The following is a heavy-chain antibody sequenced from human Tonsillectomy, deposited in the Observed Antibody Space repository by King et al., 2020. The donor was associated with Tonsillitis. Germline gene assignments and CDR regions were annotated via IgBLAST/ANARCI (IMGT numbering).Heavy chain of an antibody. CDR2: PKPDGSGG. J-gene: IGHJ4*02. V-gene: IGHV3-7*04. Sequence: VQLVESGGGLVQPGGNLRLSCSASGFTFSASWMTLVRQAPGEGLEWGATPKPDGSGGWYGDSVKGRFTSSRENTKNALYLQMNSLSAEDTAVYYCARDQGYSSFDYWGQGTLVTVSS. D-gene: IGHD2-21*01. CDR3: ARDQGYSSFDY. CDR1: GFTFSASW.